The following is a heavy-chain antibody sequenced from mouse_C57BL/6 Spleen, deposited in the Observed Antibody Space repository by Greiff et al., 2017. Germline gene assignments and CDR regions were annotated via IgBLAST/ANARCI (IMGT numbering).Heavy chain of an antibody. V-gene: IGHV1-54*01. J-gene: IGHJ2*01. CDR3: ARSAYSNLDY. D-gene: IGHD2-5*01. CDR2: INPGSGGT. CDR1: GYAFTNYL. Sequence: VKLQESGAELVRPGTSVKVSCKASGYAFTNYLIEWVKQRPGQGLEWIGVINPGSGGTNYNEKFKGKATLTADKSSSTAYMQLSSLTSEDSAVYFCARSAYSNLDYWGQGTTLTVSS.